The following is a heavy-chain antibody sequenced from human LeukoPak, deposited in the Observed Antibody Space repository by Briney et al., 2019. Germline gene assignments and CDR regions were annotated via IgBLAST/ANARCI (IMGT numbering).Heavy chain of an antibody. V-gene: IGHV4-31*03. CDR1: GGSISSGGYY. Sequence: TLSLTCTVSGGSISSGGYYWSWIRQHPGKGLEWIGYIYYSGSTYYNPSLKSRVTISVDTSKNHFSLKLSSVTAADTAVYYCAREVRFLEWSALDYWGQGTLVTVSS. J-gene: IGHJ4*02. CDR2: IYYSGST. CDR3: AREVRFLEWSALDY. D-gene: IGHD3-3*01.